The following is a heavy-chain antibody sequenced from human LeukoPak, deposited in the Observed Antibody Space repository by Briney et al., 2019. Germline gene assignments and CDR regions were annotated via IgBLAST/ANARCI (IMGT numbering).Heavy chain of an antibody. Sequence: SETLSLTCTVSGGSVSSGSYYWSWIRQPPGKGLEWIGYIYYSGSTYYNPSLKSRVTISVDTSKNQFSLKLSSVTAADTAVYYCAREYCSGGSCYNGFDYWGQGTLVTVSS. CDR2: IYYSGST. CDR1: GGSVSSGSYY. J-gene: IGHJ4*02. D-gene: IGHD2-15*01. CDR3: AREYCSGGSCYNGFDY. V-gene: IGHV4-30-4*01.